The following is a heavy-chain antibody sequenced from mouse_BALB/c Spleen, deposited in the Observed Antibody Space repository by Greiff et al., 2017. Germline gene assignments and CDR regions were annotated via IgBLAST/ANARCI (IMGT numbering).Heavy chain of an antibody. CDR1: GYTFTDYN. CDR3: ARGDYDYGFAY. J-gene: IGHJ3*01. V-gene: IGHV1S29*02. Sequence: EVQLVESGPELVKPGASVKISCKASGYTFTDYNMHWVKQSHGKSLEWIGYIYPYNGGTGYNQKFKSKATLTVDNSSSTAYMELRSLTSEDSAVYYCARGDYDYGFAYWGQGTLVTVSA. D-gene: IGHD2-4*01. CDR2: IYPYNGGT.